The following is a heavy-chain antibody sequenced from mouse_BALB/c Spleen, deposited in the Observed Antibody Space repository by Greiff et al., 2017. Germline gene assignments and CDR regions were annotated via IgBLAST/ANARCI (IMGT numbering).Heavy chain of an antibody. V-gene: IGHV5-12-1*01. CDR3: ARVYYGSSPFFDY. J-gene: IGHJ2*01. CDR2: ISSGGGST. D-gene: IGHD1-1*01. CDR1: GFAFSSYD. Sequence: EVQRVESGGGLVKPGGSLKLSCAASGFAFSSYDMSWVRQTPEKRLEWVAYISSGGGSTYYPDTVKGRFTISRDNAKNTLYLQMSSLKSEDTAMYYCARVYYGSSPFFDYWGQGTTLTVSS.